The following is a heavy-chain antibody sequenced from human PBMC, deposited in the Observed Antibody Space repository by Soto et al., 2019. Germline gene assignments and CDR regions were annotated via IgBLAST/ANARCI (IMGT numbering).Heavy chain of an antibody. V-gene: IGHV3-30-3*01. CDR2: ISYDGSNK. J-gene: IGHJ4*02. Sequence: GGSLRLSCAASGFTFSSYAMHWVRQAPGKGLEWVAVISYDGSNKYYADSVKGRFTISRDNSKNTLYLQMNSLRAEDTAMYYCAIVWYSGTSESLDHGGQGTLVTVSS. CDR1: GFTFSSYA. D-gene: IGHD1-26*01. CDR3: AIVWYSGTSESLDH.